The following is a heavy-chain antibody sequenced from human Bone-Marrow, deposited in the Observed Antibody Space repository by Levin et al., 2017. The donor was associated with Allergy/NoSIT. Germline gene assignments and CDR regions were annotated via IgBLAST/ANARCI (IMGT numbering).Heavy chain of an antibody. CDR3: AKDIRAVGNYFDY. V-gene: IGHV3-48*01. D-gene: IGHD7-27*01. CDR1: GFTFTTYN. J-gene: IGHJ4*02. CDR2: ISGSGDTV. Sequence: GESLKISCAASGFTFTTYNMNWVRQAPGKGLEWVSFISGSGDTVHYADSVKGRFTISRDNAKNSLFLQMNSLRADDTAVYYCAKDIRAVGNYFDYWGQGALVTVSS.